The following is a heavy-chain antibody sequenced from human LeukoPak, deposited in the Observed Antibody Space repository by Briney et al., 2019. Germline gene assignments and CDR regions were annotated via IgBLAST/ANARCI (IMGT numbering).Heavy chain of an antibody. CDR3: TRVGYIDEGIDY. CDR2: IKQDGSKK. D-gene: IGHD5-24*01. J-gene: IGHJ4*02. Sequence: GGSLRLSCEVSGFTFNNAWMTWVRQAPGKGLEWVANIKQDGSKKSYVDSVKGRFTISRDNAKNSLYLQMNSLRAEDTAIYYCTRVGYIDEGIDYWGQGTLVTVSS. V-gene: IGHV3-7*04. CDR1: GFTFNNAW.